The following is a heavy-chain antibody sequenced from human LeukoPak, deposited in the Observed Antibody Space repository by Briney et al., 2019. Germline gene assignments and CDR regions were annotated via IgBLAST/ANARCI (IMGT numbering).Heavy chain of an antibody. V-gene: IGHV5-51*01. CDR3: VRYLNDVDTAIAYFEY. Sequence: GESLKISFKRPGYRFTRYWNGWVRPMPGKGLEWMGIIYPGDSDTRYSPSFQGQVTISADKSISTAYLQWSSLKASHTAMYYFVRYLNDVDTAIAYFEYWGQGPLLTVSS. CDR2: IYPGDSDT. CDR1: GYRFTRYW. D-gene: IGHD5-18*01. J-gene: IGHJ4*02.